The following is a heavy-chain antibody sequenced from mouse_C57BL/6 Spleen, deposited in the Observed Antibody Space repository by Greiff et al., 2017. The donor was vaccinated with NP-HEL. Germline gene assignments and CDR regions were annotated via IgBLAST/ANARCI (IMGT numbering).Heavy chain of an antibody. Sequence: EVKLVESGGGLVQPGGSLSLSCAASGFTFTDYYMSWVRQPPGKALEWLGFIRNKANGYTTEYSASVKGRFTISRDNSQSILYLQMNALRAEDSATYYCARRVVTTWYFDVWGTGTTVTVSS. CDR1: GFTFTDYY. V-gene: IGHV7-3*01. D-gene: IGHD2-2*01. CDR3: ARRVVTTWYFDV. J-gene: IGHJ1*03. CDR2: IRNKANGYTT.